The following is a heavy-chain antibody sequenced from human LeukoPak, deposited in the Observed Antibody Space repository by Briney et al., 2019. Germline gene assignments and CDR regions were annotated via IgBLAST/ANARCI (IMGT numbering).Heavy chain of an antibody. CDR1: GYTFTSYY. V-gene: IGHV1-46*01. D-gene: IGHD3-22*01. J-gene: IGHJ1*01. CDR3: ARDRGGYYDSSGFRYFQH. Sequence: ASVKVSCKASGYTFTSYYMHWVRQAPGQGLEWMGIINPSDGSTNYAQKFQGRVTMTRDMSTSTVYMELSSLRSEDTAVYYCARDRGGYYDSSGFRYFQHWGQGTLVTVSS. CDR2: INPSDGST.